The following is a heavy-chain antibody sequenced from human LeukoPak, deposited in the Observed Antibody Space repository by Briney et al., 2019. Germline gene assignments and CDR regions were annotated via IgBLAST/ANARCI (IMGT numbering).Heavy chain of an antibody. J-gene: IGHJ4*02. CDR1: GFTFSSYW. Sequence: GGSLRLSCAASGFTFSSYWMSWVRQAPGKGLEWVANIKQDGSEKYYVDSVKGRFTISRDNAKNSLYLQMNSLRAEDTAVYYCAREPPLGYCSGGSCYSYWGQGTLVTVSS. D-gene: IGHD2-15*01. V-gene: IGHV3-7*01. CDR2: IKQDGSEK. CDR3: AREPPLGYCSGGSCYSY.